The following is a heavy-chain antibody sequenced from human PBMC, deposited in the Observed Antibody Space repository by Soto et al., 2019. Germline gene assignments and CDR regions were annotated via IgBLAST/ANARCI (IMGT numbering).Heavy chain of an antibody. V-gene: IGHV3-21*01. CDR2: ISSSSSYI. J-gene: IGHJ2*01. Sequence: EVQLVESGGGLVKPGGSLRLSCAASGFTFSSYSMNWVRQAPGKGLEWVSSISSSSSYIYYADSVKGRFTISRDNAKNSLYLQMNSLRAEDTAVYYCARDGYGDYSGLGYFDLWGRGTLVTVSS. CDR1: GFTFSSYS. CDR3: ARDGYGDYSGLGYFDL. D-gene: IGHD4-17*01.